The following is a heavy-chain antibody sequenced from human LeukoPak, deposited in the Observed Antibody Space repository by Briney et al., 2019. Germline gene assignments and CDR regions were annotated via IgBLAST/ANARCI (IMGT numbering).Heavy chain of an antibody. J-gene: IGHJ3*02. CDR2: ISAYNGNT. Sequence: ASVKVSCRASGYTFTSYGISWVRQAPGQGLEWMGWISAYNGNTNYAQKLQGRVTMTTDTSTSTAYMELRSLRSDDTAVYYCARDRLNMITFGGVTSDAFDIWGQGTMVTVSS. CDR1: GYTFTSYG. V-gene: IGHV1-18*01. D-gene: IGHD3-16*01. CDR3: ARDRLNMITFGGVTSDAFDI.